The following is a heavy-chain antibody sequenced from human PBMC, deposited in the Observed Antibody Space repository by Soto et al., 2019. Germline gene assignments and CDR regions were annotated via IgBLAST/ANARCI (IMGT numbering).Heavy chain of an antibody. Sequence: ASVKVSCKASGYTFTSYGISWVRQAPGQGLEWMGWISAYNGNTNYAQKLQGRVTMTTDTSTSTAYMELRSLRSDDTAVYYCARGGSYDFWSGYYIGYFDYWGQGTLVTVSS. CDR1: GYTFTSYG. V-gene: IGHV1-18*01. CDR2: ISAYNGNT. CDR3: ARGGSYDFWSGYYIGYFDY. D-gene: IGHD3-3*01. J-gene: IGHJ4*02.